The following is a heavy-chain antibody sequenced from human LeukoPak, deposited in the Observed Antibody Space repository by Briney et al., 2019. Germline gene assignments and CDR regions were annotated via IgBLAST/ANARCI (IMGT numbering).Heavy chain of an antibody. CDR2: ISYDGSNK. V-gene: IGHV3-30-3*01. CDR1: GFTFSSYG. J-gene: IGHJ4*02. CDR3: AREAGYSGYEYFDY. Sequence: GGSQRLSCAASGFTFSSYGMQWVRQAPGKGLEWVAVISYDGSNKYYADSVKGRFTISRDNSKNTLYLQMNSLRAEDTAVYYCAREAGYSGYEYFDYWGQGTLVTVSS. D-gene: IGHD5-12*01.